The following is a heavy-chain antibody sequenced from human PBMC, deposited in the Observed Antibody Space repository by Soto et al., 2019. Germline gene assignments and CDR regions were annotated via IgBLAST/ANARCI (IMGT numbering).Heavy chain of an antibody. Sequence: ASVKVSCKASGYTFTANYMHWVRQAPGQGLERMGWINPNSGDTNYAQEFQGRVTMTRDTSINTAYMELSRLRSDDTAVYYWARVGGYSYGIGGEYWGQGTLVTVSS. J-gene: IGHJ4*02. CDR1: GYTFTANY. V-gene: IGHV1-2*02. CDR2: INPNSGDT. D-gene: IGHD5-18*01. CDR3: ARVGGYSYGIGGEY.